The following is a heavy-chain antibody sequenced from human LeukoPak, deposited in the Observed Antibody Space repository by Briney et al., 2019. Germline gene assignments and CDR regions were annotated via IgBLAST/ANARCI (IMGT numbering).Heavy chain of an antibody. D-gene: IGHD2/OR15-2a*01. CDR3: ARHSTTWTPFDY. CDR1: GGSISSYY. CDR2: IYYSGST. V-gene: IGHV4-59*08. J-gene: IGHJ4*02. Sequence: SEALSLTCTVSGGSISSYYWSWLRQPPGKGLEWIGHIYYSGSTNYNPSLKSRVTISVDTSKNQFSLKLSSVTAADTAVYYCARHSTTWTPFDYWGQGTLVTVSS.